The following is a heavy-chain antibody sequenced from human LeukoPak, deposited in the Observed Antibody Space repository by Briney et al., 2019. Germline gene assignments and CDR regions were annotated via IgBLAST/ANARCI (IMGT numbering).Heavy chain of an antibody. CDR1: GYTFTSYY. CDR3: ASSAHKVHPAFDI. J-gene: IGHJ3*02. CDR2: INPSGGST. V-gene: IGHV1-46*01. Sequence: ASVKVSCKASGYTFTSYYMHWVRQAPGQGLEWMGIINPSGGSTSYAQKFQGRVTMTRDMSTSTVYMELSSLRSEDTAVYYCASSAHKVHPAFDIWGQGTMVTVSS. D-gene: IGHD1-1*01.